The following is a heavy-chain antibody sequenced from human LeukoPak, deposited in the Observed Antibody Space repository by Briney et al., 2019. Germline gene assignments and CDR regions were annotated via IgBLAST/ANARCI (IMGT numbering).Heavy chain of an antibody. V-gene: IGHV3-23*01. CDR3: AKDLNFEGYFDY. J-gene: IGHJ4*02. Sequence: GGSLRLSCAASGFTFSSYATSWVRQAPGKGLEWVSAISGSGGSTYYADSVKGRFTISRDNSKNTLYLQMNSLRAEDTAVYYCAKDLNFEGYFDYWGQGTLVTVSS. CDR1: GFTFSSYA. D-gene: IGHD3-9*01. CDR2: ISGSGGST.